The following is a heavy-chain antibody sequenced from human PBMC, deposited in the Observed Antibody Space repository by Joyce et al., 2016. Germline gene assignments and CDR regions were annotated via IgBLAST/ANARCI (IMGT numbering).Heavy chain of an antibody. Sequence: GAAVKRPGESPRISCKASGYTFNKYWIAWVRQLPGKGPQWIGMIHPGDDDTSYGPSFRGRVTISVDRSINTAYVQWNSLKTSDTAMYYCARMLPITSFGVVPSLSRAFDIWGEGTVVTVSS. J-gene: IGHJ3*02. D-gene: IGHD3-3*01. CDR3: ARMLPITSFGVVPSLSRAFDI. CDR2: IHPGDDDT. CDR1: GYTFNKYW. V-gene: IGHV5-51*01.